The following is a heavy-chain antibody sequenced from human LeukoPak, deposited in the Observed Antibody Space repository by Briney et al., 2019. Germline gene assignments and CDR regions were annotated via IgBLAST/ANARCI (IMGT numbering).Heavy chain of an antibody. Sequence: GASVKVSCKASGYTFTSYGINWVRQAPGQGLEWMGWINPNSGGTNYAQKFQGRVTMTRDTSISTAYMELSRLRSDDTAVYYCARVTRRGLGIGAYVFDYWGQGTLVTVSS. V-gene: IGHV1-2*02. D-gene: IGHD3-10*01. J-gene: IGHJ4*02. CDR1: GYTFTSYG. CDR3: ARVTRRGLGIGAYVFDY. CDR2: INPNSGGT.